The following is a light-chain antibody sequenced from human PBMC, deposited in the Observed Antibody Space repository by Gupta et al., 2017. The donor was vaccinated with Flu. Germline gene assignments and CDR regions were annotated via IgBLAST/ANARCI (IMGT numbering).Light chain of an antibody. CDR2: GTN. J-gene: IGLJ1*01. V-gene: IGLV8-61*01. CDR1: TGSASATDY. CDR3: RLYRGNGTFV. Sequence: TVNVSGGWGTGSASATDYPGWIQQTPSQPPRALMSGTNARSSGVPDHISGYIRENKAARAIAGAQAEDESDYYCRLYRGNGTFVFGPGTKVTVL.